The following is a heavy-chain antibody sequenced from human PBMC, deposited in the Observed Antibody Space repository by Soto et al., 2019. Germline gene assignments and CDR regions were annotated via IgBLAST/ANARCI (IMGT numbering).Heavy chain of an antibody. CDR2: IIPIFGTA. CDR1: GGTFSSYA. J-gene: IGHJ5*02. V-gene: IGHV1-69*13. D-gene: IGHD5-12*01. CDR3: ARANVEIATIRFRVDWFDP. Sequence: SVKVSCKASGGTFSSYAISWVRQAPGQGLEWMGGIIPIFGTANYAQKFQGRVTITADESTSTAYMELSSLRSEDTAVYYCARANVEIATIRFRVDWFDPWGQGTLVTAPQ.